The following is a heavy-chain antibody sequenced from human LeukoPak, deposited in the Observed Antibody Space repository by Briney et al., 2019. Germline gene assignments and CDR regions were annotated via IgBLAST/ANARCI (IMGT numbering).Heavy chain of an antibody. V-gene: IGHV1-2*06. CDR3: ARSRPIVPAKVNWFDP. D-gene: IGHD2-2*01. J-gene: IGHJ5*02. Sequence: ASVKVSCKASGYTFTGYYMHWVRQAPGQGLEWMGRINPNSGGTNYAQKFQGRVTMTRDTSISTAYMELSRLRSDDTAVYYRARSRPIVPAKVNWFDPWGQGTLVTVSS. CDR2: INPNSGGT. CDR1: GYTFTGYY.